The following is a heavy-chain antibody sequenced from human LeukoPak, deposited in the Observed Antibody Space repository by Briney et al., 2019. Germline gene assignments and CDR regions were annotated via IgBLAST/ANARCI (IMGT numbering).Heavy chain of an antibody. D-gene: IGHD3-22*01. CDR1: GYTFINYG. J-gene: IGHJ5*02. V-gene: IGHV1-18*01. CDR3: ARADYYYDSSGYYWFDP. Sequence: GASVEVSCKASGYTFINYGITWVRQAPGQGLEWMGWISNYNGNTNYAQKFQGRVTMTTDTSTTTAYMELRSLRSDDTAVYYCARADYYYDSSGYYWFDPWGQGTLVTVSS. CDR2: ISNYNGNT.